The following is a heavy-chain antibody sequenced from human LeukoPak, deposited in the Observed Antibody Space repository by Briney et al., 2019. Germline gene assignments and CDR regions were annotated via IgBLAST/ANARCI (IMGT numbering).Heavy chain of an antibody. V-gene: IGHV3-21*01. J-gene: IGHJ3*02. CDR2: ISSSSYI. CDR1: EFTLSSYA. Sequence: GGSLRLSCAASEFTLSSYAMNWVRQAPGKGLEWVSSISSSSYIFYADSVKGRFTVSRDNAKNSLYLQMNSLRAEDTALYYCARVALSMGENGFDIWGQGTMVTVSS. CDR3: ARVALSMGENGFDI. D-gene: IGHD2/OR15-2a*01.